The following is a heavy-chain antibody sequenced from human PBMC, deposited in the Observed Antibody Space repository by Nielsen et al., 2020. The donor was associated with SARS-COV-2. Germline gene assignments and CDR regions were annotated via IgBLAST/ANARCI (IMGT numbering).Heavy chain of an antibody. CDR1: GFTFSDYY. CDR3: AREGRDLPLDY. CDR2: IRSGSTYT. V-gene: IGHV3-11*05. D-gene: IGHD5-24*01. Sequence: GGSLRLSCAASGFTFSDYYMSWIRQAPGKGLEWISYIRSGSTYTNYADSVKGRSTISRDDAKNSLYLQMNSLRAEDTAVYYCAREGRDLPLDYWGQGVLVTVSS. J-gene: IGHJ4*02.